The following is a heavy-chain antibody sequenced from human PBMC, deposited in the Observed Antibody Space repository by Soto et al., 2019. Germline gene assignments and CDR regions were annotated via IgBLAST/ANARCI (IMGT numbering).Heavy chain of an antibody. CDR1: GFTFSSYW. Sequence: PGGSLRLSCAASGFTFSSYWMSWVRQAPGKGLEWVANIKQDGSEKYYVDSVKGRFTISRDNAKNSLYLQMNSLRAEDTAVYYCARTGEQWLVNWYFHLWAVALWSPSPQ. CDR2: IKQDGSEK. V-gene: IGHV3-7*01. D-gene: IGHD6-19*01. CDR3: ARTGEQWLVNWYFHL. J-gene: IGHJ2*01.